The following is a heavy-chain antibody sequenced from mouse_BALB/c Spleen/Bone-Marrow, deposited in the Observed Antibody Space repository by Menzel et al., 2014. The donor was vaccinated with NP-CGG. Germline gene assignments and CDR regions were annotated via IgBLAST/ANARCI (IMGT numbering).Heavy chain of an antibody. D-gene: IGHD2-4*01. CDR1: EYEFPSHD. CDR3: ARRGDYDWFAY. V-gene: IGHV5-2*01. Sequence: EVMLVESGGGLVQPGESLKLSCESNEYEFPSHDMSWVRKTPEKRLELVAAINSDGGSTYDPDTMERRFIISRDNTKKTPYLQMSSLRSEDTALYYCARRGDYDWFAYWGQGTDVAVSA. CDR2: INSDGGST. J-gene: IGHJ3*01.